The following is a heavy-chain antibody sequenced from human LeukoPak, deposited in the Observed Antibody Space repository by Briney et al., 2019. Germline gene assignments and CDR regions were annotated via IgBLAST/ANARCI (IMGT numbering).Heavy chain of an antibody. J-gene: IGHJ4*02. Sequence: SETLSLTCAVSGGSISSYYWSWIRQPPGKGLEWIGFFYYSGSTNYNPSLKSRVTISVDTSKNHFSLKLSSVTAADTAVYYCARGPGGYSYGYYFDYWGQGTLVTVSS. CDR2: FYYSGST. V-gene: IGHV4-59*01. CDR3: ARGPGGYSYGYYFDY. CDR1: GGSISSYY. D-gene: IGHD5-18*01.